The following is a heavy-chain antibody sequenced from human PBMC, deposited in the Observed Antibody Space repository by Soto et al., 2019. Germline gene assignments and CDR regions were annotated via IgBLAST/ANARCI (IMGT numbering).Heavy chain of an antibody. D-gene: IGHD6-6*01. V-gene: IGHV3-33*01. CDR2: IWYDGSNK. CDR3: ARDLSIAARLGYYYYGMDV. Sequence: AGGSLRLSCAASGFTFSSYGMHWVRQAPGKGLEWVAVIWYDGSNKYYADSVRGRFTISRDNSKNTLYLQMNSLRAEDTAVYYCARDLSIAARLGYYYYGMDVWGQGTTVTVSS. J-gene: IGHJ6*02. CDR1: GFTFSSYG.